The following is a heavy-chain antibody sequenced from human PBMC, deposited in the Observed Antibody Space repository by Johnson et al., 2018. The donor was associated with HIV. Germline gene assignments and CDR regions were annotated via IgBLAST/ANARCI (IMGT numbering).Heavy chain of an antibody. D-gene: IGHD6-13*01. V-gene: IGHV3-66*01. CDR2: IYTGGST. J-gene: IGHJ3*02. Sequence: VQLVESGGGLVQPGGSLRLSCGASGFSVSNNYMNWVRQAPGKGLEWVSVIYTGGSTYYADSVRGRFTISRDNSKNTLYLQMNSLRVEDTAVYYCAKELAADGVDAFDIWGQGTMVTVS. CDR3: AKELAADGVDAFDI. CDR1: GFSVSNNY.